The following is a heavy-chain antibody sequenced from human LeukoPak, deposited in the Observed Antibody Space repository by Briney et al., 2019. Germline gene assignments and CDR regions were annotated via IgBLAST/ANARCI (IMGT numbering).Heavy chain of an antibody. V-gene: IGHV3-30*04. D-gene: IGHD3-10*01. J-gene: IGHJ6*04. CDR3: ARDMGETYGMDV. CDR2: ISYDGSNK. CDR1: GFTFSGYA. Sequence: GGSLRLSCAASGFTFSGYAMHWVRQAPGKGLEWVAVISYDGSNKYYADSVKGRFTISRDNSKNTLYLQMNSLRAEDTAVYYCARDMGETYGMDVWGKGTTVTVSS.